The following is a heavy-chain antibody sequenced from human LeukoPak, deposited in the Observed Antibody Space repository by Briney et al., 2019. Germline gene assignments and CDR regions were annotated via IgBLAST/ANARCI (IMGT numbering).Heavy chain of an antibody. Sequence: SETLSLTCTVSGGSISSSTYYWGWIRQPPGKGLEWIVSIYYGGSTYYNPSLKGRVTISVDTSKNQFSLKLSSVTAADTAVYYCAGEYNSGNNFDYWGQGTLVTVSS. CDR1: GGSISSSTYY. J-gene: IGHJ4*02. CDR3: AGEYNSGNNFDY. D-gene: IGHD6-19*01. CDR2: IYYGGST. V-gene: IGHV4-39*02.